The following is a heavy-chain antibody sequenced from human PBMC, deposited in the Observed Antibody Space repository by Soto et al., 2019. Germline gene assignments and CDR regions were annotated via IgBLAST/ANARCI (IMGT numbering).Heavy chain of an antibody. CDR1: GGSISSYY. D-gene: IGHD6-13*01. CDR3: ARDNQSRSSIAAAGIFDY. V-gene: IGHV4-4*07. J-gene: IGHJ4*02. Sequence: SETLSLTCTVSGGSISSYYWSWIRQPAGKGLEWIGRIYTSGSTNYNPSLKSRFTMSVDTSKNQFSLKLSSVTAADTAVYYCARDNQSRSSIAAAGIFDYWGQGTLVTVS. CDR2: IYTSGST.